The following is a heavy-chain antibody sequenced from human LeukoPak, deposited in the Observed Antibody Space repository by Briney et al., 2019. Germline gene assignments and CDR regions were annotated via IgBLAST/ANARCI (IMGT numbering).Heavy chain of an antibody. CDR3: TTALRSPDLYDAFDI. CDR1: GFTFSNAW. J-gene: IGHJ3*02. V-gene: IGHV3-15*01. Sequence: GGSLRLSCAASGFTFSNAWMSWVRQAPGKGLEWVGRIKSKTDGGTTDYAAPVKGRFTISRDDSKNTLYLQMNSLKTEDTAVYYCTTALRSPDLYDAFDIWGQGTMVTVSS. CDR2: IKSKTDGGTT.